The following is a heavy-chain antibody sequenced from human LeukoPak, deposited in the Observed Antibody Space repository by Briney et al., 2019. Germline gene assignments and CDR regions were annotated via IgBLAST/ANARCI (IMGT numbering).Heavy chain of an antibody. J-gene: IGHJ4*02. CDR3: ARDLQLWTTRETRGGAQVGY. CDR2: VDGGGSGT. V-gene: IGHV3-23*01. CDR1: GFTFRSYY. D-gene: IGHD5-18*01. Sequence: GGSLRLSCTASGFTFRSYYMNWVRQPPGKGLEWVSSVDGGGSGTNYADSVKGRFTISRDNSKNTLYLQMNSLRAEDTAVYYCARDLQLWTTRETRGGAQVGYWGQGTLVTVSS.